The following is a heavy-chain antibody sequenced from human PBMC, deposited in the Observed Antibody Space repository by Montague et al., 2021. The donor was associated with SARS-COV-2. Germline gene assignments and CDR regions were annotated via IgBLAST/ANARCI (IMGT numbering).Heavy chain of an antibody. CDR3: GRVFAPAGTFDF. Sequence: CAISGDSVPTNNTTWNWVRQSPSGDLEWLGRTYFRSKWYNDYAVSVKSRITINPDTSKNQFSLQLKSVTPKDTAIYFCGRVFAPAGTFDFWGQGTLVTVSS. V-gene: IGHV6-1*01. D-gene: IGHD6-13*01. J-gene: IGHJ4*02. CDR1: GDSVPTNNTT. CDR2: TYFRSKWYN.